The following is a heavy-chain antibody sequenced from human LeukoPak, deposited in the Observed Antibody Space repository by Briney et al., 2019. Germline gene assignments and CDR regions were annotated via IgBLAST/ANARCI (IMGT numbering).Heavy chain of an antibody. CDR1: GFTYSDYD. CDR2: ISGSGLYT. D-gene: IGHD4-11*01. V-gene: IGHV3-11*05. J-gene: IGHJ4*02. CDR3: AIGGTTVTEDFDY. Sequence: PGGSLRLSCAASGFTYSDYDMSWIRQAPGKGLEWVSCISGSGLYTNYADSVKGRFTISRDNAKNSLYLQMNSLRAGDTAVYYCAIGGTTVTEDFDYWGQGTLVTVSS.